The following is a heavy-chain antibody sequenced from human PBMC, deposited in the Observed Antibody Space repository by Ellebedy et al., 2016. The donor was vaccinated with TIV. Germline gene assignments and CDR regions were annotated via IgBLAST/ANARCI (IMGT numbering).Heavy chain of an antibody. J-gene: IGHJ4*02. V-gene: IGHV3-15*07. CDR2: IKSKTDGGTT. D-gene: IGHD6-19*01. Sequence: GESLKISCAASGFTFSNAWMNWVRQAPGKGLEWVGRIKSKTDGGTTDYAAPVKGRFTISRDDSKNTLYLQMNSLKTEDTAVYYCARVRAVAGSKGYFDYWGQGTLVTVSS. CDR3: ARVRAVAGSKGYFDY. CDR1: GFTFSNAW.